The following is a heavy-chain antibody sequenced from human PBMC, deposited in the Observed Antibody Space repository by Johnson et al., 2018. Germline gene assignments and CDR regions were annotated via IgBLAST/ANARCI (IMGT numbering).Heavy chain of an antibody. D-gene: IGHD1-26*01. Sequence: VQLVETGGGVVQPGRSLRLSCAASGFTFSSYGMHWVRQAPGKGLEWVALIWYDGTNKYYADSVKGRFTISRDNSKNTLYLKKNSLRAEDTAVNYCAKDGEGWELRFASAEYFQHWGQGTLVTVSS. J-gene: IGHJ1*01. V-gene: IGHV3-33*06. CDR2: IWYDGTNK. CDR3: AKDGEGWELRFASAEYFQH. CDR1: GFTFSSYG.